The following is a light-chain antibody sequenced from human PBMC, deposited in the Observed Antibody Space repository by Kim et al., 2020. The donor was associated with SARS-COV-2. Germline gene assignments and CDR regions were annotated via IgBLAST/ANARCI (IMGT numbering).Light chain of an antibody. J-gene: IGLJ1*01. Sequence: QSVLTQPPSVSGAPGQRVTISCSGSTSNIGANYDVPWYQHLPGRAPKLLFYGKSRPSGVPDRFSASTSGTSASLAIAGLHGDDEADYYCRSYDSSMSLVVFGSGTKVTVL. CDR2: GKS. CDR1: TSNIGANYD. CDR3: RSYDSSMSLVV. V-gene: IGLV1-40*01.